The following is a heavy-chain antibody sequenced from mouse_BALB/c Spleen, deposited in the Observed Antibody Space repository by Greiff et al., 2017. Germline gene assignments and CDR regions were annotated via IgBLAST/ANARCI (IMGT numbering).Heavy chain of an antibody. D-gene: IGHD1-2*01. CDR1: GFSLTSYG. J-gene: IGHJ3*01. CDR3: ARDQELRLRIAY. V-gene: IGHV2-9*02. Sequence: VKLMESGPGLVAPSQSLSITCTVSGFSLTSYGVHWVRQPPGKGLEWLGVIWAGGSTNYNSALMSRLSISKDNSKSQVFLKMNSLQTDDTAMYYCARDQELRLRIAYWGQGTLVTVSA. CDR2: IWAGGST.